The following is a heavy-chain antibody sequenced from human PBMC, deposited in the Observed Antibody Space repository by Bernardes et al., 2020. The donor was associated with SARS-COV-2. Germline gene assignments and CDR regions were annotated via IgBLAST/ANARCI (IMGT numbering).Heavy chain of an antibody. Sequence: GGSLRLSCAGSGFDFSDYGMTWVRQAPGKGLEWVANIKRDGSETYYVDSVKGRFTIPRENAKNLVFLQMNSLRAEDTAVFYCARSAGMDVWGQGTMVTVSS. CDR2: IKRDGSET. CDR3: ARSAGMDV. V-gene: IGHV3-7*03. J-gene: IGHJ6*02. CDR1: GFDFSDYG.